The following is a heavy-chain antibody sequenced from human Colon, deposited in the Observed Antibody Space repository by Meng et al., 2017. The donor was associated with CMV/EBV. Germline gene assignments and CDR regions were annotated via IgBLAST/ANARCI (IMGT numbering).Heavy chain of an antibody. V-gene: IGHV3-48*03. CDR1: GFTFSSSE. D-gene: IGHD3-10*01. Sequence: GGSLRLSCAASGFTFSSSEMNWVRQAPGKGLEWVSYISSGGVTLNYADSVKGRFTISRDNAKNSLYLQMNSLRAEDTAIYYCARGRGRGYGMDVWGQGTTVTVSS. CDR3: ARGRGRGYGMDV. J-gene: IGHJ6*02. CDR2: ISSGGVTL.